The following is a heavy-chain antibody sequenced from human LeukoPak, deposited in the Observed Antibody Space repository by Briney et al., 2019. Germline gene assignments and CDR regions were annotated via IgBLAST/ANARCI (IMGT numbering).Heavy chain of an antibody. CDR3: AKGKWYFDY. Sequence: GGSLRLSCAASGFTFSNDGMHWVRQAPGKGLEWVAFIRYDGSEKYYGDSVKGRFTISRDNSKNTLYLQMNSLRVEDTAVYYCAKGKWYFDYWGQGTLVTVSS. J-gene: IGHJ4*02. V-gene: IGHV3-30*02. D-gene: IGHD1-26*01. CDR2: IRYDGSEK. CDR1: GFTFSNDG.